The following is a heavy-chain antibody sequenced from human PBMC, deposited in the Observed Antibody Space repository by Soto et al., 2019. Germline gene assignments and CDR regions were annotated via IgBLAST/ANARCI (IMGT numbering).Heavy chain of an antibody. CDR2: IDAGNGNT. Sequence: QVQLVQSGAEVKKPGASVKVSCKASGYTFTTYAMHCVRQAPGQRLEWMGWIDAGNGNTKYSKKFQGRVTITRDTSASTVYMELSSLRSEDTAVYYCAREDRNWFDPWGQGTLVTVSS. J-gene: IGHJ5*02. CDR1: GYTFTTYA. CDR3: AREDRNWFDP. V-gene: IGHV1-3*01. D-gene: IGHD2-15*01.